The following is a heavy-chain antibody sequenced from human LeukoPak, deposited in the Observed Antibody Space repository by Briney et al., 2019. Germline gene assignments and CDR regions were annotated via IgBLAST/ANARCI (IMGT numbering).Heavy chain of an antibody. Sequence: PGGSLRLSCAASGFTFSSYGMHWLRQAPGKGLEWVAVIWYDGSNKYYADSVKGRFTISRDNAKNSLYLQMNSLRDEDTAVYYCASSGSYRFDYWGQGTLVTVSS. J-gene: IGHJ4*02. CDR3: ASSGSYRFDY. CDR2: IWYDGSNK. D-gene: IGHD1-26*01. V-gene: IGHV3-33*01. CDR1: GFTFSSYG.